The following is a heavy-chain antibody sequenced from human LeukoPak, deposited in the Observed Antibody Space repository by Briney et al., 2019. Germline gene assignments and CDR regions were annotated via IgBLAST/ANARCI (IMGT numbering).Heavy chain of an antibody. J-gene: IGHJ4*02. V-gene: IGHV3-23*01. CDR1: GFTFSSYA. Sequence: GGSLRLSCAASGFTFSSYAMSWVRQAPGKGLEWVSAISGSGGSTYYADSVKGRFSISRDNFKNTLYLRMNSLRAQDTAVYYCAKAPPPYCSGGSCYSRGGFLNEFDYWGQGTLVTVSS. CDR2: ISGSGGST. CDR3: AKAPPPYCSGGSCYSRGGFLNEFDY. D-gene: IGHD2-15*01.